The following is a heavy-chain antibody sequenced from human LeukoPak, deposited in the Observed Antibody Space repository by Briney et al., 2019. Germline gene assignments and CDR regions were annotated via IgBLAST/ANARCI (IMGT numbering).Heavy chain of an antibody. CDR2: INPNSGGT. V-gene: IGHV1-2*02. CDR3: ARDFDYGDSEFDY. D-gene: IGHD4-17*01. CDR1: GYTFTGYY. J-gene: IGHJ4*02. Sequence: ASVKVSCKASGYTFTGYYMHWVRQAPGQGLEWMGWINPNSGGTNYAQKFQGRVTMTRDTSISTACMELSRLRSDDTAVYYCARDFDYGDSEFDYWGQGTLVTVSS.